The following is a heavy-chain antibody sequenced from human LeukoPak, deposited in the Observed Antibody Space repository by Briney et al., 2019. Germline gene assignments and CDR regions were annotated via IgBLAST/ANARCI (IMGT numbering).Heavy chain of an antibody. CDR1: GYTFTSYG. CDR3: AKNTEIVVVPAASYYYYGMDV. Sequence: ASVKVSCKASGYTFTSYGISWVRQAPGQGLEWMGWISAYNGNTNYAQKLQGRVTMTTDASTSTAYMELRSLRSDDTAAYYCAKNTEIVVVPAASYYYYGMDVWGQGTTVTVSS. J-gene: IGHJ6*02. CDR2: ISAYNGNT. D-gene: IGHD2-2*01. V-gene: IGHV1-18*01.